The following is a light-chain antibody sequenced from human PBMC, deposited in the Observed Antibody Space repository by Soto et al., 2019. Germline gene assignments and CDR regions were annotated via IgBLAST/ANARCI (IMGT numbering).Light chain of an antibody. J-gene: IGKJ5*01. CDR1: QGLXSY. CDR3: QQRYSTST. CDR2: XAS. Sequence: MQMTQSPACLCESVGEGVTITWRASQGLXSYLNWYQQKPGKATEALIYXASILQSGVPSRFSGSGCETDFTITISSLQPEYLATYCCQQRYSTSTFGQGTRLEIK. V-gene: IGKV1-39*01.